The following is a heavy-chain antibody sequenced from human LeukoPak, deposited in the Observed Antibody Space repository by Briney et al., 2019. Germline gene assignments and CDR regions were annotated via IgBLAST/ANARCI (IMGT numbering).Heavy chain of an antibody. CDR3: ARDGSPYDFWSGYYFADY. CDR1: GGTFSSYA. Sequence: SVKVSCKASGGTFSSYAISWVLQAPGQGLEWMGRIIPIFGTANYAQKFQGRVTITTDESTSTAYMGLSSLRSEDTAVYYCARDGSPYDFWSGYYFADYWGQGTLVTVSS. J-gene: IGHJ4*02. V-gene: IGHV1-69*05. CDR2: IIPIFGTA. D-gene: IGHD3-3*01.